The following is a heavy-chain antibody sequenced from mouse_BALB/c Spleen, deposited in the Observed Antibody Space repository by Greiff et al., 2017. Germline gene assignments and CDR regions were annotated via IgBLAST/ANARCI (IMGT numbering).Heavy chain of an antibody. CDR2: ISDGGSYT. CDR3: ARGGLLTFDY. CDR1: GFTFSDYY. J-gene: IGHJ2*01. V-gene: IGHV5-4*02. D-gene: IGHD2-10*01. Sequence: EVQLVESGGGLVKPGGSLKLSCAASGFTFSDYYMYWVRQTPEKRLEWVATISDGGSYTYYPDSVKGRFTISRDNAKNNLYLQMSSLKSEDTAMYYCARGGLLTFDYWGQGTTLTVSS.